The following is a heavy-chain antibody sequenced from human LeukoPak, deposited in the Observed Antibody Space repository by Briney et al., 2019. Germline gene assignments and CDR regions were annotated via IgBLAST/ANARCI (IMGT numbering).Heavy chain of an antibody. V-gene: IGHV3-23*01. CDR3: AKNSFYNGSGSYYFDY. D-gene: IGHD3-10*01. CDR2: TSGSGGST. Sequence: GGTLRLSCAASGFTFSSYGMSWVRQPPGKGLEWVSTTSGSGGSTSYADSVKGRFTISRDISKNTLYLQMNSLRAEDTAVYYCAKNSFYNGSGSYYFDYWGQGTLVTVSS. CDR1: GFTFSSYG. J-gene: IGHJ4*02.